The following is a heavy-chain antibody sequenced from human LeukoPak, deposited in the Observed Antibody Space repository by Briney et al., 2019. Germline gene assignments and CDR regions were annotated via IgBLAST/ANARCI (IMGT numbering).Heavy chain of an antibody. CDR1: GYTFTSYY. V-gene: IGHV1-46*01. D-gene: IGHD5-12*01. J-gene: IGHJ4*02. CDR2: INPGGGGT. Sequence: GASVKVSCKASGYTFTSYYMHWVRQAPGQGLEWMGMINPGGGGTSYPQNFQGRVTMTGDTSTSTVYMELSSLRSEDTAVYYCARDLVATGTRFPTFEIEYWGQGTLVTVSS. CDR3: ARDLVATGTRFPTFEIEY.